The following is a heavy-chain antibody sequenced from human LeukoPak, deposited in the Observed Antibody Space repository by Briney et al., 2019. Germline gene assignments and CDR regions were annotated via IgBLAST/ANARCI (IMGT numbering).Heavy chain of an antibody. CDR2: TNRRGDIT. J-gene: IGHJ4*02. D-gene: IGHD2-15*01. Sequence: GGSLRLSCAASGYTSGDYGMSWVRQVPGKGLEWVSGTNRRGDITGYADFVKGRFTISRDNAKNSLYLQMNSLRAENTAVYYCARDHDRYCSGGSCSEFDYWGQGTLVTVSS. V-gene: IGHV3-20*04. CDR1: GYTSGDYG. CDR3: ARDHDRYCSGGSCSEFDY.